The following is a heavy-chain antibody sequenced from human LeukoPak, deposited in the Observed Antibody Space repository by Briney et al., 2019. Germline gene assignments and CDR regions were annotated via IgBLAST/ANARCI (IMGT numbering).Heavy chain of an antibody. J-gene: IGHJ4*02. V-gene: IGHV3-48*02. CDR2: ITSSGSVM. CDR1: GFTFGSSG. D-gene: IGHD5-12*01. Sequence: GRSLRLSCAASGFTFGSSGMHWVRQAPGKGLEWVSYITSSGSVMYHADSVRGRFTISRDNAKNSLYLEMNSLRDEDTAVYYCARDVRWLRFVFDNWGQGTLVTVSS. CDR3: ARDVRWLRFVFDN.